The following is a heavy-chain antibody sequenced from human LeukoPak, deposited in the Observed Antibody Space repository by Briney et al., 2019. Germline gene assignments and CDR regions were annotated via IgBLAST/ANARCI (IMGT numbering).Heavy chain of an antibody. Sequence: GASVKVSCKASGYTFTSYDINWVRQATGQGLEWMGWISAYNGNTNYAQKLQGRVTMTTDTSTSTAYMELRSLRSDDTAVYYCARVLQSGYSSSWPNFDYWGQGTLVTVSS. D-gene: IGHD6-13*01. CDR2: ISAYNGNT. V-gene: IGHV1-18*01. CDR1: GYTFTSYD. J-gene: IGHJ4*02. CDR3: ARVLQSGYSSSWPNFDY.